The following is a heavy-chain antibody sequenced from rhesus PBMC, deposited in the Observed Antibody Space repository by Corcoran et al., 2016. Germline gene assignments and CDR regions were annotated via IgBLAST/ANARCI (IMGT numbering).Heavy chain of an antibody. D-gene: IGHD6-31*01. V-gene: IGHV1-138*01. Sequence: QVQLVQSGAEVKKPGSSVKVSCKASGYTFTDYYMHWVRQAPGQGLEWKEEINPKTGGTNYAQKSQGRVTMTRDTSTSTVYMERSSLRSEDTAVYYCETRYSSANSFDYWGQGVLVTVSS. CDR2: INPKTGGT. J-gene: IGHJ4*01. CDR3: ETRYSSANSFDY. CDR1: GYTFTDYY.